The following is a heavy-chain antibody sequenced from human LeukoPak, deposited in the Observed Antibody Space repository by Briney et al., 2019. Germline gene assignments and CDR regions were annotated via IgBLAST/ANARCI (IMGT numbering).Heavy chain of an antibody. CDR1: GGSISSGGYY. CDR3: ARERGSMVRGPYYFDY. Sequence: ASETLSLTCTVSGGSISSGGYYWSWIRQPPGKGLEWIGYIYHSGSTYYNPSLKSRVTISVDRSKNQFSLKLSSVTAADTAVYYCARERGSMVRGPYYFDYWGQGTLVTVSS. V-gene: IGHV4-30-2*01. CDR2: IYHSGST. D-gene: IGHD3-10*01. J-gene: IGHJ4*02.